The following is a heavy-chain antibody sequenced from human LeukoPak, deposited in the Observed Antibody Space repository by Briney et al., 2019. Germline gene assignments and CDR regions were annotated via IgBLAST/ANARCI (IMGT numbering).Heavy chain of an antibody. CDR1: GFTFSDYA. D-gene: IGHD6-19*01. CDR2: ISSNGGSI. CDR3: ARDTCGCGSGWHLYWYFDL. J-gene: IGHJ2*01. V-gene: IGHV3-64*01. Sequence: GGSLRLSCAASGFTFSDYAMHWVRQAPGKELEYVSAISSNGGSIHYANSVKGRFTTSRDNSKNTLYLQMDSLRAEDMAVYYCARDTCGCGSGWHLYWYFDLWGRGTLVTVSS.